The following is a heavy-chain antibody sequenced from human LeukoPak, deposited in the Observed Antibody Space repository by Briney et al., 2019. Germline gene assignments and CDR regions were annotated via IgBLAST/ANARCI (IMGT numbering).Heavy chain of an antibody. D-gene: IGHD2-15*01. CDR1: GGSFSGYY. CDR3: ARGVAATSYYFDY. V-gene: IGHV4-34*01. J-gene: IGHJ4*02. CDR2: INHSVST. Sequence: PAGTLSLTCAVYGGSFSGYYWSWIRQPPGKGLEWIGEINHSVSTNYNPSLKSRVTISVDTSKNQFSLKLSSVTAADTAVYYCARGVAATSYYFDYWGQGTLVTVSS.